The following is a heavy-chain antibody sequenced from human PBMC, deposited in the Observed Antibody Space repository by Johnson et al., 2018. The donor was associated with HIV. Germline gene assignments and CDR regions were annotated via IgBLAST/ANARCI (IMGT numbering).Heavy chain of an antibody. CDR1: VFTFSSYW. Sequence: VQLVESGGGLVQPGGSLRLSCAASVFTFSSYWMSWVRQAPGKGLEWVAIIKQDGSEKYYVDSVKGRFTISRDNAKNSLYLQMNSLRAEDTAVYYSASSGWFDAAFDIWCQGTMVTVSS. J-gene: IGHJ3*02. CDR2: IKQDGSEK. V-gene: IGHV3-7*01. CDR3: ASSGWFDAAFDI. D-gene: IGHD6-19*01.